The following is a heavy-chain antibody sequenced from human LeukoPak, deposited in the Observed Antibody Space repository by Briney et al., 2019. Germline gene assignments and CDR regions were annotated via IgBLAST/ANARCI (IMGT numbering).Heavy chain of an antibody. V-gene: IGHV3-48*03. D-gene: IGHD6-13*01. J-gene: IGHJ6*03. Sequence: GGSLRLSCAASGFTFSSYEMNWVRQAPGKGLEWVSYISSSCSTIYYADSVKGRFTISRDNAKNSLYLQMNSLRAEDTAVYYCAREVGSSSWDNYYYYYYMDVWGKGATVTVSS. CDR1: GFTFSSYE. CDR3: AREVGSSSWDNYYYYYYMDV. CDR2: ISSSCSTI.